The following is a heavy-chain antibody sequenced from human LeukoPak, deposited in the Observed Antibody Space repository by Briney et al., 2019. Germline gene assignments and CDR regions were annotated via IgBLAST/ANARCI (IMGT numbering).Heavy chain of an antibody. V-gene: IGHV4-61*02. Sequence: SETLSLTCTVSGGSISSGSYYWSWIRQLAGKGLEWIGRIYTSGSTNYNPSLKSRVTISVDTSKNQFSLKLSSVTAADTAVYYCARGSSGREYYYYYMDVWGKGTTVTVSS. D-gene: IGHD6-19*01. CDR1: GGSISSGSYY. CDR3: ARGSSGREYYYYYMDV. CDR2: IYTSGST. J-gene: IGHJ6*03.